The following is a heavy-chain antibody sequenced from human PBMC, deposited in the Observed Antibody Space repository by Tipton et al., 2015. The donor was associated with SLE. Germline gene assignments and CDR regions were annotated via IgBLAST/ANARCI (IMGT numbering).Heavy chain of an antibody. Sequence: SLRLSCAASGFTFDGYDMNWVRQAPGKGLEWVSSITSGSTYMHYADSVKGRFTISRDNAKDTLYLQMNSLRAEDTAVYYCAKDKGDVVVVPAYYYYGLDVWGQGTTVTVSS. CDR1: GFTFDGYD. D-gene: IGHD2-2*01. J-gene: IGHJ6*02. CDR2: ITSGSTYM. V-gene: IGHV3-21*01. CDR3: AKDKGDVVVVPAYYYYGLDV.